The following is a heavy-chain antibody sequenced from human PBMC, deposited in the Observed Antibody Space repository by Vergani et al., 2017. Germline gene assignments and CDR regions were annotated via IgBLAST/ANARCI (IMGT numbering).Heavy chain of an antibody. CDR2: ISGSGGST. J-gene: IGHJ6*03. CDR3: ASSDAGLERRDYYYYYMDV. Sequence: EVQLLESGGGLVQPGGSLRLSCAASGFTFSSYAMSWVRQAPGKGLEWVSAISGSGGSTYYADSVKGRFTISRDNFKNTLYLQMNSLRAEDTAVYYCASSDAGLERRDYYYYYMDVWGKGTTVTVSS. V-gene: IGHV3-23*01. D-gene: IGHD1-1*01. CDR1: GFTFSSYA.